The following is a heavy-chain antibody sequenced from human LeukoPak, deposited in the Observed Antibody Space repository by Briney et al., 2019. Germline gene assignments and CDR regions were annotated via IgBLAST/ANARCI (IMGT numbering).Heavy chain of an antibody. CDR1: GFTFTSPA. D-gene: IGHD3-10*01. CDR3: AAGTGFGEGNDY. CDR2: IVVGSGNT. Sequence: ASVKVSCRASGFTFTSPAMQWVRQARGQRLEWIGWIVVGSGNTNYAQKFQERVTITRDMSTSTAYMELSSLRSEDTAVYYCAAGTGFGEGNDYWGQGTLVTVSS. V-gene: IGHV1-58*02. J-gene: IGHJ4*02.